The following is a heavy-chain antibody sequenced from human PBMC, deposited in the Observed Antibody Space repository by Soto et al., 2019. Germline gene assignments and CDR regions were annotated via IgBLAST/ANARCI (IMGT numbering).Heavy chain of an antibody. D-gene: IGHD1-20*01. J-gene: IGHJ6*02. CDR3: AKAITSWSGYYYYGMDV. CDR2: VSYDGRTK. Sequence: QVQLVESGGGVVLPGRSLRLTCAVSGFTFSSYGMHWVRQAPGKGLEWVAVVSYDGRTKYYADSVKGRFTISRDNSKNTLYLQMNSLGAADTAVYYCAKAITSWSGYYYYGMDVWGQGTTVTVSS. CDR1: GFTFSSYG. V-gene: IGHV3-30*18.